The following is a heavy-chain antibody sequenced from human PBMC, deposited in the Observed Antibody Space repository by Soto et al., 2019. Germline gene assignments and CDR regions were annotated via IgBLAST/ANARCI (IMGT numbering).Heavy chain of an antibody. CDR2: IGSNSAYI. V-gene: IGHV3-21*01. D-gene: IGHD6-13*01. J-gene: IGHJ5*02. CDR1: GFTFRSFT. Sequence: GGSLRLSCAASGFTFRSFTMNWVRQAPGKGLEWVSTIGSNSAYIYYTDALRGRFTISRDNAKNSLHLQMNSLRAEDTAVYYCTRDASRDSSARGWFDPWGPGTLVPVSS. CDR3: TRDASRDSSARGWFDP.